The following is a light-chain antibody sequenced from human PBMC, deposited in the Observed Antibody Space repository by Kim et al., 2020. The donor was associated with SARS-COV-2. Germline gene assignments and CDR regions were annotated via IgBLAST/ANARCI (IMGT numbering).Light chain of an antibody. CDR3: TSYTSSDTWV. CDR2: EVN. CDR1: SRDVGRYNY. J-gene: IGLJ3*02. Sequence: GQSITVSCSGTSRDVGRYNYVSWYQQHPGKVPKLLIYEVNKRPSGASDRFSGSKSGNTASLTISGLQAEDEADYYCTSYTSSDTWVFGGGTQLTVL. V-gene: IGLV2-14*01.